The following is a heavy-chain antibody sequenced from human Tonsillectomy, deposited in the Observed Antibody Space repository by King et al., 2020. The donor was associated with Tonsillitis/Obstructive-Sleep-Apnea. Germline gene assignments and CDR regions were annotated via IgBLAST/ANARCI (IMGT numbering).Heavy chain of an antibody. V-gene: IGHV4-4*02. D-gene: IGHD1-26*01. CDR2: IYHSGST. CDR1: GDSISSSNW. CDR3: AGPVGTTTGSSYYMDV. J-gene: IGHJ6*03. Sequence: QLQESGPGLVKPSGTLSLTCAVSGDSISSSNWWTWVRQPPGKGLEWIGEIYHSGSTNYNPSLKSRVTISLDKSKNQFSLKLSSVTAAATAVYYCAGPVGTTTGSSYYMDVWGKGTTVTVSS.